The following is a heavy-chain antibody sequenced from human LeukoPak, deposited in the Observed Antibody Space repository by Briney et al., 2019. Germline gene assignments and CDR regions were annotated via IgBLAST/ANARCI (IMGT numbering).Heavy chain of an antibody. J-gene: IGHJ5*02. CDR1: GFTFSGYR. D-gene: IGHD2-21*02. V-gene: IGHV3-21*01. CDR2: ITRGSEFT. CDR3: ERDALGVTNWFDP. Sequence: GASLRLSCAASGFTFSGYRMNWVRQAPGKGLEWVSSITRGSEFTYYADSVKGRFTVSRDNAKNSMYLQMNSLRAEDTALYYCERDALGVTNWFDPWGQGTLVTVSS.